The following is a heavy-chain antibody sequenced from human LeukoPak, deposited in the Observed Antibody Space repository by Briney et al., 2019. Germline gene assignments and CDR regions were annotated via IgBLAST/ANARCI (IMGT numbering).Heavy chain of an antibody. CDR2: IYYSGST. D-gene: IGHD5-12*01. CDR1: GGSISSGDYY. CDR3: ARHTDPYSGYDYWDDY. Sequence: SQTLSLTCTVSGGSISSGDYYWRWIRQPPGKGLEWIGYIYYSGSTYYNPSLKGRVTISVDTSKNQFSLKLSSVTAADTAVYYCARHTDPYSGYDYWDDYWGQGTLVTVSS. V-gene: IGHV4-30-4*01. J-gene: IGHJ4*02.